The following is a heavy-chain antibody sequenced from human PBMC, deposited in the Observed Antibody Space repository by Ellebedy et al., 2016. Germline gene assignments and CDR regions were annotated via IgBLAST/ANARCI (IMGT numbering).Heavy chain of an antibody. CDR3: ANVEYYDILTGYSRSFDY. CDR2: ISGSDPGT. D-gene: IGHD3-9*01. J-gene: IGHJ4*02. Sequence: LSLTXXASGFTFRNYAMSWVRQAPGKGLEWVSAISGSDPGTYYADSVKGRFTISRDNSKNTLYLQMNSLRAEDTAVYYCANVEYYDILTGYSRSFDYWGQGTLVTVSS. V-gene: IGHV3-23*01. CDR1: GFTFRNYA.